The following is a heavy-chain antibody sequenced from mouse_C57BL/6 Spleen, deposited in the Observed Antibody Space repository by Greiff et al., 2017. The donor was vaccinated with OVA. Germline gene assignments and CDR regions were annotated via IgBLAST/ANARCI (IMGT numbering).Heavy chain of an antibody. D-gene: IGHD1-1*01. CDR1: GYSITSGYY. J-gene: IGHJ1*03. CDR2: ISYDGSN. Sequence: EVQLVESGPGLVKPSQSLSLTCSVTGYSITSGYYWNWIRQFPGNKLEWMGYISYDGSNNYNPSLKNRISITRDTSKNQFFLKLNSVTTEDTATYYCARDRDGSSSWYFDVWGTGTTVTVSS. CDR3: ARDRDGSSSWYFDV. V-gene: IGHV3-6*01.